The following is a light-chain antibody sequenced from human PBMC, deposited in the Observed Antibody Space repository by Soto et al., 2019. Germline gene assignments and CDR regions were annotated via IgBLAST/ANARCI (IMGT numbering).Light chain of an antibody. V-gene: IGKV1-8*01. CDR2: AAS. CDR1: QGISGY. CDR3: QQYYSYPLT. J-gene: IGKJ4*01. Sequence: AIRMTQSPSSFSASTGDRVAITCQASQGISGYLAWYQQKPGKAPKLLIYAASTLQSGVPSRFSGSGSGTDFTLTISCLQSEDFATYYCQQYYSYPLTFGGGTKVEIK.